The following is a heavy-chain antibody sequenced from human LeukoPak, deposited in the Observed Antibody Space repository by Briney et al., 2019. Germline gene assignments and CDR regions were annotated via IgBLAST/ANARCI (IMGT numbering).Heavy chain of an antibody. D-gene: IGHD3-3*01. Sequence: PGGSLRLSCAASGFTFSSYAMSWVRQAPGKGLEWVSAISGSGGSTYYADSVKGRFTISRDNSKNTLYLQMNSLRAEDTAVYYCAKDHKNYDFWSGYSTGQFDYWGQGTLVTVSS. J-gene: IGHJ4*02. V-gene: IGHV3-23*01. CDR3: AKDHKNYDFWSGYSTGQFDY. CDR1: GFTFSSYA. CDR2: ISGSGGST.